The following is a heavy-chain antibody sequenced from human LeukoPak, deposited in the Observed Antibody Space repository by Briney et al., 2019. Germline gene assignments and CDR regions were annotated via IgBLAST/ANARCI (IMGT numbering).Heavy chain of an antibody. D-gene: IGHD6-6*01. CDR3: ARDRYSSSSRSYYGMDV. V-gene: IGHV1-69*04. CDR1: GGTFSSYA. CDR2: IIPIFGIA. Sequence: ATVKVSCKASGGTFSSYAISWVRQAPGQGLEWMGSIIPIFGIANYAQNFQGRVTITADKSTSTAFMELRSLRSEDTAVYFCARDRYSSSSRSYYGMDVWGQGTTVTVSS. J-gene: IGHJ6*02.